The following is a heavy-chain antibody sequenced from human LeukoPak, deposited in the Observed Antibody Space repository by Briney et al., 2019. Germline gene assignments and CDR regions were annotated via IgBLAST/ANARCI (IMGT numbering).Heavy chain of an antibody. Sequence: ASVKVSCKASGYTFTSYGISWVRQAPGQGLEWMGWISAYNGNINYAQKLQGRVTMTTDTSTSTAYMELRSLRSDDTAVYYCARGPLYSNYRVAAFDIWGQGTMVTVSS. J-gene: IGHJ3*02. CDR3: ARGPLYSNYRVAAFDI. D-gene: IGHD4-11*01. CDR2: ISAYNGNI. CDR1: GYTFTSYG. V-gene: IGHV1-18*01.